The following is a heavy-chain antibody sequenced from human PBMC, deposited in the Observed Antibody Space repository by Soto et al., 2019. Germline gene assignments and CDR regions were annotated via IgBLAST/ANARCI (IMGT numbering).Heavy chain of an antibody. CDR1: IGSIPSRDFY. CDR3: ARLSRGPEVYYFDH. Sequence: TLALTSAVSIGSIPSRDFYLSWVRQHPGKGLDWSGYIHYRGISSWGSSSYYSGTTDYNPSLRSRVTISVDTTKSQCSMNLSSVTAADTAVYFCARLSRGPEVYYFDHWGVGTLVTISS. J-gene: IGHJ4*02. V-gene: IGHV4-31*11. CDR2: IHYRGISSWGSSSYYSGTT. D-gene: IGHD2-8*01.